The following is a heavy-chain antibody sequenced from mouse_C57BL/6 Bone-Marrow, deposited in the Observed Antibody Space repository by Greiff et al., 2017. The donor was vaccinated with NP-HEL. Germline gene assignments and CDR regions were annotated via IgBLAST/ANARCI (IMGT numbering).Heavy chain of an antibody. CDR2: IYPRDGST. CDR3: ARRDYYGSSPYYYAMDY. CDR1: GYTFTDHT. V-gene: IGHV1-78*01. J-gene: IGHJ4*01. D-gene: IGHD1-1*01. Sequence: QVQLQQSDAELVKPGASVKISCKVSGYTFTDHTIHWMKQRPEQGLEWIGYIYPRDGSTKYNEKFKGKATLTADKSSSTAYMQLNSLTSEDSAVYFCARRDYYGSSPYYYAMDYWGQGTSVTASS.